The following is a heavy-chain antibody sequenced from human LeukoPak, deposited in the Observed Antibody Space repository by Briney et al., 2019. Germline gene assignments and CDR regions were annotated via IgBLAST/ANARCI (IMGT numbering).Heavy chain of an antibody. J-gene: IGHJ3*02. CDR3: ARGAGDGYNDAFDI. CDR1: GFTFSSYS. Sequence: GGSLRLSCAASGFTFSSYSMNWVRQAPGKGLEWVSSISSSSSYIYYADSVKGRFTISRDNAKNSLYLQMNSLRAEDTAVYYCARGAGDGYNDAFDIWGQGTMVTVSS. D-gene: IGHD5-24*01. CDR2: ISSSSSYI. V-gene: IGHV3-21*01.